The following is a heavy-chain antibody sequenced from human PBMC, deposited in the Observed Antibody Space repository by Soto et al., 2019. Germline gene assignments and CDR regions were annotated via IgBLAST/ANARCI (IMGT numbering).Heavy chain of an antibody. CDR1: GFTFSNCA. V-gene: IGHV3-23*01. CDR2: ISGGGGST. D-gene: IGHD4-17*01. J-gene: IGHJ6*03. CDR3: ARGPGKENTNYGFYHYYYMDV. Sequence: GGSLRLSCAASGFTFSNCAMSWVRQAPGKGLEWVSSISGGGGSTYYADSVKGRFAISRDNSQNTLYLQMNSLRAEDTAVYYCARGPGKENTNYGFYHYYYMDVWGKGTTVTVSS.